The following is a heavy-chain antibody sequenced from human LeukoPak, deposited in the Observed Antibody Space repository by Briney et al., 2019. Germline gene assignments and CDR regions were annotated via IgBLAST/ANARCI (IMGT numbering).Heavy chain of an antibody. CDR1: GDSITTNNYY. CDR2: IHYSGST. Sequence: SETLSLTCSVSGDSITTNNYYWGWIRQPPGKGLEWIGNIHYSGSTYYNPSLKSRVTISVDTSKNQFSLKLSSVTAADTAVYYCAREGPDGYIDYWGQGTLVTVSS. CDR3: AREGPDGYIDY. D-gene: IGHD3-16*02. V-gene: IGHV4-39*07. J-gene: IGHJ4*02.